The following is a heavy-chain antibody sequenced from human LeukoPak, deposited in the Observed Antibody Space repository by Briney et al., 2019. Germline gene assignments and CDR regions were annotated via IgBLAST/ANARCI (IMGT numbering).Heavy chain of an antibody. CDR3: ARGALEWLLYFDY. CDR1: GFTFSSYW. D-gene: IGHD3-3*01. J-gene: IGHJ4*02. Sequence: GGSLRLSCAASGFTFSSYWTSWVRQAPXXXLEWVANIKQDGSEKYYVDSVKGRFTISRDNAKNSLYLQMNSLRAEDTAVYYCARGALEWLLYFDYWGQGTLVTVSS. V-gene: IGHV3-7*01. CDR2: IKQDGSEK.